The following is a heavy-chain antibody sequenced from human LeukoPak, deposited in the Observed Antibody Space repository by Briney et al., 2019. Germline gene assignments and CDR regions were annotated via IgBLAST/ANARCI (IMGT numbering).Heavy chain of an antibody. Sequence: GGSLRLSCTASGFNFGDYAMSWVRQAPGKGLEWVGFIRSKASGGAIEYDPSVDGRFTISRDDSKSVAYLQMTSLKTEDTAAYFCTREVGYAGMSANWGPGTLVAVSS. V-gene: IGHV3-49*04. J-gene: IGHJ4*02. CDR3: TREVGYAGMSAN. D-gene: IGHD1-14*01. CDR2: IRSKASGGAI. CDR1: GFNFGDYA.